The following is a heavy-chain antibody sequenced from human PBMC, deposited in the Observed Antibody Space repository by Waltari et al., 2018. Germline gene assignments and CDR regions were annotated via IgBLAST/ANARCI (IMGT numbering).Heavy chain of an antibody. CDR3: ARGYSSSSLRMEY. Sequence: QVQLVQSGAEVKKPGSSVKVSCKASGGTFSSYAISWLRQAPGQGLEWMGRINPNSGGTNYAQKFQGRVTMTRDTSISTAYMELSRLRSDDTAVYYCARGYSSSSLRMEYWGQGTLVTVSS. J-gene: IGHJ4*02. V-gene: IGHV1-2*06. CDR1: GGTFSSYA. D-gene: IGHD6-6*01. CDR2: INPNSGGT.